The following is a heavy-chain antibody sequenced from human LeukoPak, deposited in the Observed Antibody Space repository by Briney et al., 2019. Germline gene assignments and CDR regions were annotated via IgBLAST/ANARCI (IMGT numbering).Heavy chain of an antibody. V-gene: IGHV1-2*02. CDR2: INPNSGGT. D-gene: IGHD2-8*01. CDR1: GYTFTGYY. CDR3: ARGMIVLMVYARGMDV. Sequence: ASVKVSCKASGYTFTGYYIHWVRQAPGQGLEWMGWINPNSGGTNYAQKFQGRVTMTRDTSISTAYVELSRLRSDDTAVYYCARGMIVLMVYARGMDVWGQGTTVTVSS. J-gene: IGHJ6*02.